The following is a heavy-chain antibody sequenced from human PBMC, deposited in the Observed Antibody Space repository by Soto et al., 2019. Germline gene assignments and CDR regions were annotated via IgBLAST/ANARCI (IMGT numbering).Heavy chain of an antibody. V-gene: IGHV1-69*13. CDR2: IIPIFGTA. Sequence: AAVKVSCKASGGTFSSYAISWVRQAPGQGLEWMGGIIPIFGTANYAQKFQGRVTITADESTSTAYMELSSLRSEDTAVYYCARSVSFRYQLLKRGMDVWGQGTTVTVSS. J-gene: IGHJ6*02. CDR1: GGTFSSYA. CDR3: ARSVSFRYQLLKRGMDV. D-gene: IGHD2-2*01.